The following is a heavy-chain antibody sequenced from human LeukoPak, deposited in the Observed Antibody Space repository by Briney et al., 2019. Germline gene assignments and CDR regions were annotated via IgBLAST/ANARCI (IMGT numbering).Heavy chain of an antibody. Sequence: SETLPLICAVYGGSFSGYYWSWIRHPPGKGLEWIGEINHSGSTNYNPSLKSRVTISVDTSKNQFSLKLSSVTAADTAVYYRARGRSWYGDSYFDYWGQGTLVTVSS. CDR1: GGSFSGYY. D-gene: IGHD4-17*01. V-gene: IGHV4-34*01. J-gene: IGHJ4*02. CDR2: INHSGST. CDR3: ARGRSWYGDSYFDY.